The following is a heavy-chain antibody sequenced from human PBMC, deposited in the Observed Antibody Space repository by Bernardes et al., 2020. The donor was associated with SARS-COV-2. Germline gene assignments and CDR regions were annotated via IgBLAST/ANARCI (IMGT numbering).Heavy chain of an antibody. V-gene: IGHV4-34*01. CDR1: GGSFSGYY. D-gene: IGHD6-13*01. CDR3: ARGIVSLEGIAAAGTGLLKYYYYMDV. J-gene: IGHJ6*03. CDR2: INHSGST. Sequence: SETLSLTCAVYGGSFSGYYWSWIRQPPGKGLEWIGEINHSGSTNYNPSLKSRVTISVDTSKNQFSLKLSSVTAADTAVYYCARGIVSLEGIAAAGTGLLKYYYYMDVWGKGTTVTVSS.